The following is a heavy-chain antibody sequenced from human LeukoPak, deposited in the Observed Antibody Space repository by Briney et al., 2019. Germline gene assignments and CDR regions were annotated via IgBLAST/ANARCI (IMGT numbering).Heavy chain of an antibody. CDR1: GDSVSSNSAA. J-gene: IGHJ6*03. D-gene: IGHD3-9*01. CDR2: TYYRSKWYN. V-gene: IGHV6-1*01. CDR3: ARDGAFYDILTGSFYYNMDV. Sequence: SQTLSLTCAISGDSVSSNSAAWNWIRQSPSRGLEWLGRTYYRSKWYNDYAVSVKSRITINPDTSKNQFSLQLNSVTPEDTAVYYCARDGAFYDILTGSFYYNMDVWGKGTTVTVSS.